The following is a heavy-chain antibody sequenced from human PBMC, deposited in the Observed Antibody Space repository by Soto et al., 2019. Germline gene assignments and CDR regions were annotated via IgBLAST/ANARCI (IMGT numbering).Heavy chain of an antibody. CDR2: ISGSGGST. CDR3: AKEGMATIAPMDY. Sequence: EVQLLESGGGLVQPGGSLRLSCAASGFTFSSYAMRWVRQAPGKGLEWVPAISGSGGSTYYADSVKGRFTISRDNSKNTLYLQMNSLRAEDTAVYYCAKEGMATIAPMDYWGQGTLVTVSS. CDR1: GFTFSSYA. J-gene: IGHJ4*02. D-gene: IGHD5-12*01. V-gene: IGHV3-23*01.